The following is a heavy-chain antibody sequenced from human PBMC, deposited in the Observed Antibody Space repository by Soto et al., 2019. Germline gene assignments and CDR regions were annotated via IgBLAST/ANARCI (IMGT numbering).Heavy chain of an antibody. V-gene: IGHV1-8*01. J-gene: IGHJ4*02. CDR1: GYTFTTYD. Sequence: ASVKVSCKASGYTFTTYDINWVRQAAGQGLEWMGWMSPDSGTTGYAQKFQGRVTMTRDTSITTAYLELTSLKSEDTAVYYCARDAYDYGGDDYPQGLDYWGQGTLVTVSS. D-gene: IGHD4-17*01. CDR2: MSPDSGTT. CDR3: ARDAYDYGGDDYPQGLDY.